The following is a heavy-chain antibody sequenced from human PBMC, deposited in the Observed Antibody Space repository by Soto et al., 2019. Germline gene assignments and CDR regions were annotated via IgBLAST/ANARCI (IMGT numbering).Heavy chain of an antibody. V-gene: IGHV4-59*01. J-gene: IGHJ4*02. CDR2: VYDSGTT. CDR3: AREGEYSYGYFDY. Sequence: SETLSLTCTVSGGSISRNYWSWIRQPPGKGLEWLGYVYDSGTTNYNPSVKSRVTIPLDTSKSQFSLRMSSVTAADTAVYYCAREGEYSYGYFDYWGQGAQVTVSS. D-gene: IGHD5-18*01. CDR1: GGSISRNY.